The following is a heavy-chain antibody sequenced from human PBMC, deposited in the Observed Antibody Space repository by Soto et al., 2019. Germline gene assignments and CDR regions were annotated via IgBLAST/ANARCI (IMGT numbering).Heavy chain of an antibody. CDR3: AGASTVAGTYYFDL. J-gene: IGHJ4*02. D-gene: IGHD6-19*01. V-gene: IGHV6-1*01. Sequence: SQTLSLTCAISGDSVSSDRAVWNWIRQSPSRGLEWLGRTYYRSKWYNDYAVSVRSRITINPDTSKNQFSLQVNSVSPEDTAVYYCAGASTVAGTYYFDLWGQGTLVTVS. CDR2: TYYRSKWYN. CDR1: GDSVSSDRAV.